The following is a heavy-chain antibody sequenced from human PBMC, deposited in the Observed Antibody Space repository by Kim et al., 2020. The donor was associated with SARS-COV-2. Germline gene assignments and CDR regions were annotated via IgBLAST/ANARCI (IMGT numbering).Heavy chain of an antibody. J-gene: IGHJ6*02. V-gene: IGHV4-34*01. CDR1: GGSFSGYY. D-gene: IGHD2-2*01. CDR3: ARARVVVPAQWRGYYYGMDV. Sequence: SETLSLTCAVYGGSFSGYYWSWIRQPPGKGLEWIGEINHSGSTNYNPSLKSRVTISVDTSKNQFSLKLSSVTAADTAVYYCARARVVVPAQWRGYYYGMDVWGQGTTVTVSS. CDR2: INHSGST.